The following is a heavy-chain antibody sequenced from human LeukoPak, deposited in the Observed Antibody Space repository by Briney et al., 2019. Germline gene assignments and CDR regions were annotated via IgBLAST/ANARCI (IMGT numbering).Heavy chain of an antibody. J-gene: IGHJ4*02. CDR3: ARYSSEGPFDY. CDR2: INQDGSET. CDR1: GFTFSSYW. Sequence: GGSLRLSCAASGFTFSSYWMSWVRQAPGKGLEWVANINQDGSETNFVDSVKGRFTISRDNAKNSLYLQMNSLRDEDTAVYYCARYSSEGPFDYWGQGTLVTVSS. D-gene: IGHD2-21*01. V-gene: IGHV3-7*04.